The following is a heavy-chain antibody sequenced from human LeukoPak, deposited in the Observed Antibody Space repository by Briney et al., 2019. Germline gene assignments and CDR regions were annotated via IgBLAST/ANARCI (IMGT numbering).Heavy chain of an antibody. J-gene: IGHJ3*01. D-gene: IGHD3-3*01. CDR2: INLSGGST. V-gene: IGHV1-46*01. CDR3: AREMESLANGFDL. CDR1: GYTFTSYY. Sequence: ASVKVSCKASGYTFTSYYMHWVRQAPGQGLEWMGIINLSGGSTSYAQKFQGRVTMTRDTSTSTVYMELSSLRSEDTALYYCAREMESLANGFDLWGQGTMVTVSS.